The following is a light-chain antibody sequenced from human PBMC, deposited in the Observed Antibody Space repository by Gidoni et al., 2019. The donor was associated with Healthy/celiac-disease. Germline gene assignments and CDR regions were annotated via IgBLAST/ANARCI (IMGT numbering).Light chain of an antibody. J-gene: IGKJ4*01. CDR2: DAS. CDR1: QSVSSY. Sequence: EIVLTQSPATLSLSPGERATLSCRASQSVSSYLAWYQQKPGQAPRLLIYDASNRATGIPARFSGSGSGTDFTLTISSLEPEDFAVYYCQQRSNWLETTFXGXTKVEIK. CDR3: QQRSNWLETT. V-gene: IGKV3-11*01.